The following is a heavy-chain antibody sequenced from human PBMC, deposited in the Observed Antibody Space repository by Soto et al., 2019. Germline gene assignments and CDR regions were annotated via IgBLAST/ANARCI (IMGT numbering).Heavy chain of an antibody. CDR1: GFTFSSYG. Sequence: QVQLVESGGGVVQPGRSLRLSCAASGFTFSSYGMHWVXXXXXXXXXXXXXXWYDGSNKYYADSVKGRFTISRDNSKXXXXXXXXXXXXXXXXXXXXXXXXXXXXXXXXXXXYFQHWGQGTLVTVSS. CDR3: XXXXXXXXXXXXXXXYFQH. J-gene: IGHJ1*01. V-gene: IGHV3-33*01. CDR2: XWYDGSNK.